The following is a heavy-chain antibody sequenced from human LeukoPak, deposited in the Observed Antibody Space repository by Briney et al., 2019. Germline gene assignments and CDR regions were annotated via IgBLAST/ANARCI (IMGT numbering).Heavy chain of an antibody. Sequence: SQTLSLTCAISGDSVSSNSATWNWIRQSPSRGLEWLGRTYYRSKWYNDYAVSVRSRMTINADTSKSQFSLQLNSVTPEDTAVYYCAKDECSANSCGGDMVVWGQGTTVTVSS. V-gene: IGHV6-1*01. CDR1: GDSVSSNSAT. CDR3: AKDECSANSCGGDMVV. CDR2: TYYRSKWYN. D-gene: IGHD2-15*01. J-gene: IGHJ6*02.